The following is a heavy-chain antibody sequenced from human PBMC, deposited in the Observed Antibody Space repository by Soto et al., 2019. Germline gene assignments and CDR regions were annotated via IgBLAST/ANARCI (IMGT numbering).Heavy chain of an antibody. CDR2: ISGYNGNT. V-gene: IGHV1-18*01. Sequence: GASVKVSCKASGYTFRSYGISWVRQAPGQGLEWMGWISGYNGNTYYAQNIQDRVTMTTDTSTSTVYMELRSLRSDDTAVYYCARGLHCSSTSCQIPQHFDYWGQGTQVTVSS. D-gene: IGHD2-2*01. J-gene: IGHJ4*01. CDR3: ARGLHCSSTSCQIPQHFDY. CDR1: GYTFRSYG.